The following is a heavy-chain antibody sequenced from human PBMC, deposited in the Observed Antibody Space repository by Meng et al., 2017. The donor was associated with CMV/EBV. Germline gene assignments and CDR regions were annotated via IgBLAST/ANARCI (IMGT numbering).Heavy chain of an antibody. V-gene: IGHV1-69*02. CDR2: IIPILGIV. D-gene: IGHD1-26*01. Sequence: SVKVSCKASGGTFSSYTISWVRQAPGQGLEWMGRIIPILGIVNYAQKFQGRVTITADKSTSTAYMELSSLRSEDTAVYYCARVRSEVGALWGLWTSFDPWGQGTLVTVSS. CDR3: ARVRSEVGALWGLWTSFDP. J-gene: IGHJ5*02. CDR1: GGTFSSYT.